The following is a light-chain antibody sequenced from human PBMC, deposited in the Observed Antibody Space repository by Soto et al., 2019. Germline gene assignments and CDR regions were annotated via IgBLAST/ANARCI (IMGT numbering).Light chain of an antibody. V-gene: IGKV1-5*03. J-gene: IGKJ1*01. CDR2: KAS. CDR1: QTIDGW. CDR3: QQYNSHWT. Sequence: QVTKCATQLIASVSTLVTTTCRASQTIDGWLAWYQQKPGKPPNLLIYKASTLASGVPSRFSGSGSGTEFTLTINSLQPDDFATYYCQQYNSHWTFGQGTKVDIK.